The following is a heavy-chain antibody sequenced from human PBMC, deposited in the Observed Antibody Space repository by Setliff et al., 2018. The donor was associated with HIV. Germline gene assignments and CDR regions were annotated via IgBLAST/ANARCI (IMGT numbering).Heavy chain of an antibody. D-gene: IGHD3-22*01. CDR3: ARGLSFYDPGGFDY. CDR2: IYTSGST. CDR1: GGSISSYY. Sequence: SSETLSLTCTVSGGSISSYYWSWIRQPPGKGLEWIGYIYTSGSTNYNPSLKSRVTISVDTSKNQFSLKLSSVTAADPAVYYCARGLSFYDPGGFDYWGQGTLVTVSS. J-gene: IGHJ4*02. V-gene: IGHV4-4*09.